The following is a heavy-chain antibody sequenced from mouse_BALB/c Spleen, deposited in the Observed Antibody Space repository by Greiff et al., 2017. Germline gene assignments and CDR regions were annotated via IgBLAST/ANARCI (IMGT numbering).Heavy chain of an antibody. CDR3: ARSMITTLYYYAMDY. Sequence: EVQLQESGGGLVKPGGSLKLSCAASGFTFSSYAMSWVRQTPEKRLEWVASISSGGSTYYPDSVKGRFTISRDNARNILYLQMSSLSSEDTAMYYCARSMITTLYYYAMDYWGQGTSVTVSS. V-gene: IGHV5-6-5*01. D-gene: IGHD2-4*01. CDR1: GFTFSSYA. J-gene: IGHJ4*01. CDR2: ISSGGST.